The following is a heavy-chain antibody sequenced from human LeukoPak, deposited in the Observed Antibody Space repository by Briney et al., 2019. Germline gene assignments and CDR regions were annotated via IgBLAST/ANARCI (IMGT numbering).Heavy chain of an antibody. CDR3: ATYTAFD. V-gene: IGHV1-2*02. CDR1: GYTFTDYY. Sequence: ASVKVSCKASGYTFTDYYLHWVRQAPGQGPEWMGWVNPNSGGTNYAQKFQGRVTMTRDTSIGTAYMELGGLRSDDTAVYYCATYTAFDWGQGTLVTVSS. CDR2: VNPNSGGT. J-gene: IGHJ4*02. D-gene: IGHD2/OR15-2a*01.